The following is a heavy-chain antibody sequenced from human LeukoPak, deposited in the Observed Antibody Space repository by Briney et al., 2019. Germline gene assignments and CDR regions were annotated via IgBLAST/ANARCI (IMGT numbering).Heavy chain of an antibody. J-gene: IGHJ4*02. D-gene: IGHD1-26*01. V-gene: IGHV4-34*01. CDR2: INHSGST. CDR3: ACSGSYLFDY. CDR1: GGSFSGYY. Sequence: SETLSLTCAVYGGSFSGYYWSWIRQPPGKGLEWSGEINHSGSTNYDPSLKSRVTISVDTSKNQFSLKLSSVTAADTAVYYCACSGSYLFDYWGQGTLVTVSS.